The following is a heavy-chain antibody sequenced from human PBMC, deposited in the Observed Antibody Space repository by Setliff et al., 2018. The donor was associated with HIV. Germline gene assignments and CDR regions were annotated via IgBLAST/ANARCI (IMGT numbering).Heavy chain of an antibody. V-gene: IGHV4-59*01. Sequence: PSETLSLTCSVSGGSISGYYWNWVRQPPGKGLEWMGYIYYSGSTDYNPALKRRVTISLDTSKNQFSLKLSSVTAADTAVYYCARVTFGQWLVQYYYYMDVWGKGTTVTVSS. J-gene: IGHJ6*03. CDR2: IYYSGST. CDR3: ARVTFGQWLVQYYYYMDV. CDR1: GGSISGYY. D-gene: IGHD6-19*01.